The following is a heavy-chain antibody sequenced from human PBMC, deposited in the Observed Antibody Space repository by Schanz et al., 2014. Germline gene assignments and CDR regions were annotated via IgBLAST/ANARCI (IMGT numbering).Heavy chain of an antibody. CDR3: ARAGYDADNWFDP. CDR1: GFTFSSYW. J-gene: IGHJ5*02. V-gene: IGHV3-74*01. Sequence: EEQLVESGGGLVQPGGSLRLSCAASGFTFSSYWMHWVRQVPGKGLVWVSRIKSDGSSTSYADSVKGRFTISRDNAKNSLFLQMNSLRAEDTAVYYCARAGYDADNWFDPWGQGTLVTVSS. CDR2: IKSDGSST. D-gene: IGHD2-2*01.